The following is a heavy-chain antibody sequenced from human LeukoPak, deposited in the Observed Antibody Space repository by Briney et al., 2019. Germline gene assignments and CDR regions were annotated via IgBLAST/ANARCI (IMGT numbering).Heavy chain of an antibody. CDR3: AKERGYYYDSHDAFDI. Sequence: GGSLRLSCAASGFTFSSYGMHWVRQAPGKGLEWVAFIRYDGSNKYYADSVKGRFTISRDNSKNTLYLQMNSLRAEDTAVYYCAKERGYYYDSHDAFDIWGQGTMVTVSS. CDR1: GFTFSSYG. V-gene: IGHV3-30*02. J-gene: IGHJ3*02. CDR2: IRYDGSNK. D-gene: IGHD3-22*01.